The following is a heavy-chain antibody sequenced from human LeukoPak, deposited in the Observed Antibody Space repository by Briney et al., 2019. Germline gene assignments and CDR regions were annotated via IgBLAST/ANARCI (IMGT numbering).Heavy chain of an antibody. CDR3: ARGVGRYYGISGFYSFFDY. CDR2: INPKSGGT. D-gene: IGHD3-22*01. J-gene: IGHJ4*02. CDR1: GYRFNSYG. V-gene: IGHV1-2*02. Sequence: ASVKVSCKASGYRFNSYGINWVRQAPGQGLEWMGWINPKSGGTNYAQKFQGRVTMSRGTSITTVYMEMSRLTSDDTAVYYCARGVGRYYGISGFYSFFDYWGQGILVTVSS.